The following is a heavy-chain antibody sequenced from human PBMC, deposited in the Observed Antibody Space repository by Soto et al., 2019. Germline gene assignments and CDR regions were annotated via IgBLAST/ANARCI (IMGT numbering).Heavy chain of an antibody. V-gene: IGHV3-7*03. Sequence: EVQLVESGGGLVQPGRSLRLSCAASGFTFSSFWMNWVRQTPGKGLEWVANINQDGSEQYYVDSVKGRFTISRDNVKNSLYLQLNTLRAEDTAIYYCARVFKEVAMASTHYYYGLDVWGQGTTVTVSS. CDR3: ARVFKEVAMASTHYYYGLDV. D-gene: IGHD6-19*01. CDR1: GFTFSSFW. J-gene: IGHJ6*02. CDR2: INQDGSEQ.